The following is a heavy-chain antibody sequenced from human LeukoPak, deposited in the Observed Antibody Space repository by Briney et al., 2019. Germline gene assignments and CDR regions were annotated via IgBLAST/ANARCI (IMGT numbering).Heavy chain of an antibody. J-gene: IGHJ4*02. CDR2: INHSGST. V-gene: IGHV4-34*01. CDR3: ARVGYGSGSYFVRSLLDY. CDR1: GGSFSGYY. D-gene: IGHD3-10*01. Sequence: SETLSLTCAVYGGSFSGYYWSWIRQPPGKGLEWIGEINHSGSTNYNPSLKSRVTISVDTSKNQFSLKLSSVTAADTAVYYCARVGYGSGSYFVRSLLDYWGQGTLVTVSS.